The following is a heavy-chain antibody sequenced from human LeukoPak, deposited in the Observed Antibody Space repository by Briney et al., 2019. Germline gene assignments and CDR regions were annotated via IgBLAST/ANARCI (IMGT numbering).Heavy chain of an antibody. CDR2: IKSKTDGGTT. Sequence: GGSLRLSCAASGFTFSNAWMSWVRQAPGKGLEWVGRIKSKTDGGTTDYAAPVKGRFTISRDDSKNTLYLQMNSLRAEDTAVYYCARRFRVSCCPYFDYWGQGTLVTVSS. V-gene: IGHV3-15*01. J-gene: IGHJ4*02. CDR3: ARRFRVSCCPYFDY. D-gene: IGHD2-2*01. CDR1: GFTFSNAW.